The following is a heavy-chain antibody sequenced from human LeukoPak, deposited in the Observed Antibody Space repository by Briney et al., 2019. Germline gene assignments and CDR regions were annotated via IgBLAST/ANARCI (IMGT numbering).Heavy chain of an antibody. Sequence: SETLSLTCTVSGGTISSYYWNWIRQPPGKGLEWIGYIHDSGSTKYNPSLKSRVTISVETSKNQFSLKLSSVTAADTAVYYCVRSSTYHLFDDWGQGTLVTVSS. CDR1: GGTISSYY. J-gene: IGHJ4*02. CDR2: IHDSGST. D-gene: IGHD2-15*01. CDR3: VRSSTYHLFDD. V-gene: IGHV4-59*08.